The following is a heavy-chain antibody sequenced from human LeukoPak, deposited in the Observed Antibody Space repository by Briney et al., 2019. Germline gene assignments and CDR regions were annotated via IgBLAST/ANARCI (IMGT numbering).Heavy chain of an antibody. CDR2: VYYSGNS. J-gene: IGHJ4*02. D-gene: IGHD6-19*01. Sequence: SQTLSLTCTLSGGSLTSGSHFSGWIRQPPGKGLEWIWTVYYSGNSYYSPAPQNRAPTSVDKSKNQFSLHPSSLTASYTAVSYRVRRQWVVIVYYIDSWGQGTLGTVSS. CDR1: GGSLTSGSHF. V-gene: IGHV4-39*01. CDR3: VRRQWVVIVYYIDS.